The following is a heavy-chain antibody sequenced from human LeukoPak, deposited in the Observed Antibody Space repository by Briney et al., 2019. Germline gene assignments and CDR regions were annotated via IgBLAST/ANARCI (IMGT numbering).Heavy chain of an antibody. V-gene: IGHV3-53*04. CDR3: ARGLNFDY. CDR2: LYSGGGT. Sequence: RGSLRLSCAASGFTVSSNYMSWVRQAPGKGLEWVSVLYSGGGTYYADSVKGRFTISRHNSKNKLYLQMNSLRAEDTAVYYCARGLNFDYWGQGTLVTAYS. CDR1: GFTVSSNY. J-gene: IGHJ4*02. D-gene: IGHD5/OR15-5a*01.